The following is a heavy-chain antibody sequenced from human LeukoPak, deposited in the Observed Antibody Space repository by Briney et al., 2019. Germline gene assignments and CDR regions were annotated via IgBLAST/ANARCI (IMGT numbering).Heavy chain of an antibody. CDR2: INPNSGGT. Sequence: ASVKVSCKASGYTFTGYYMHWVRQAPGQGLEWMGWINPNSGGTNYAQKFQGRVTMTTDTSTSTAYMELRSLRSDDTAVYYCAGDMVATVGYYFDYWGQGTLVTVSS. D-gene: IGHD4-23*01. CDR3: AGDMVATVGYYFDY. CDR1: GYTFTGYY. J-gene: IGHJ4*02. V-gene: IGHV1-2*02.